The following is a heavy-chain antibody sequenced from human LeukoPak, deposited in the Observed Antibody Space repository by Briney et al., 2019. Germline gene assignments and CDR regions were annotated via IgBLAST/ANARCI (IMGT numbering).Heavy chain of an antibody. CDR2: IYYSGST. CDR3: ARGPGPAFDP. V-gene: IGHV4-39*07. Sequence: SETLSLTCTVSGGSISSSSYYWGWIRQPPGKGLEWIGSIYYSGSTYYNPSLKSRVTISVDTSKNQFSLKLSSVTAADTAVYYCARGPGPAFDPWGQGTLVTVSS. D-gene: IGHD2-2*01. CDR1: GGSISSSSYY. J-gene: IGHJ5*02.